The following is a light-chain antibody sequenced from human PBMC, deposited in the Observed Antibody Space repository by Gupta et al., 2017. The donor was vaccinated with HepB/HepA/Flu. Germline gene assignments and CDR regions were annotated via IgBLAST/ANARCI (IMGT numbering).Light chain of an antibody. Sequence: SYVLTPPPSVSVAPGTTARLTCGGNNIGSESVHWYQQKPGQAPVLVIYYDSDRPSGIPERFSGSNSGNTATLTISRVEAGDEADYYCQVWDSSSDHWVFGGGTKLTVL. CDR3: QVWDSSSDHWV. V-gene: IGLV3-21*04. J-gene: IGLJ3*02. CDR1: NIGSES. CDR2: YDS.